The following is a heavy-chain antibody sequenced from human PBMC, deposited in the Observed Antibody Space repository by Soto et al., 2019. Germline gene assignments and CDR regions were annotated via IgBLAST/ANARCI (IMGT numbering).Heavy chain of an antibody. CDR3: AKEIRNGYXWEASGFDY. Sequence: GGSLRLSCAASGFTFTSYAMNWVRQAPGKWLEWVACISGTGLSTFDAASLRGRFTISRDNSKNTLYLQMSSLSAEDTAVYYCAKEIRNGYXWEASGFDYWDQGNLVTVS. V-gene: IGHV3-23*01. CDR1: GFTFTSYA. D-gene: IGHD1-1*01. J-gene: IGHJ4*02. CDR2: ISGTGLST.